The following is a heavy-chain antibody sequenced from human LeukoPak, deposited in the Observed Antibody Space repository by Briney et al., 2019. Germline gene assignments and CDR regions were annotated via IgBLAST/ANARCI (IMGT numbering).Heavy chain of an antibody. CDR1: GFTISNYK. Sequence: GGSLRLSCAASGFTISNYKMNWVRQAPGKGLEWVSNISSSSSAIYYADSVKGRFTISRDIAKNSLDLQMNGLKAEDTALYYCAREADSAFDIWGQGTMVTVSS. CDR3: AREADSAFDI. J-gene: IGHJ3*02. CDR2: ISSSSSAI. V-gene: IGHV3-48*01.